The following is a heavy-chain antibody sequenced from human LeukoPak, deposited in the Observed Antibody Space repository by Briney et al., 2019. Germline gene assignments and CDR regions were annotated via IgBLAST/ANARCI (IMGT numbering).Heavy chain of an antibody. Sequence: ASVKVSCKVSGYTLTELSMHWVRQAPGKGLEWMGGFDPEDGETIYAQKFQGRVTMTEDTSTDTAYMELSSLRSEDTAVYYCATRLQKYYDFWSGYQQKYCYYYMDVWGKGTTVTVSS. CDR1: GYTLTELS. CDR2: FDPEDGET. J-gene: IGHJ6*03. D-gene: IGHD3-3*01. CDR3: ATRLQKYYDFWSGYQQKYCYYYMDV. V-gene: IGHV1-24*01.